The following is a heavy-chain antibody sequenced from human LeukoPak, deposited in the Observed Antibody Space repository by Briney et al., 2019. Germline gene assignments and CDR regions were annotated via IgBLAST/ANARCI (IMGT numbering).Heavy chain of an antibody. V-gene: IGHV4-39*07. Sequence: SETLSLTCTVSGGSISWSSYYWGWIRQPPGKGLEWFGNIYYSGSTYHNPSLKSRVIISVDTSKNQFSLNLSSVTAADTAVYYCARVSCGGGSCYHSRGWFDAWGQGTLVTVSS. J-gene: IGHJ5*02. CDR3: ARVSCGGGSCYHSRGWFDA. D-gene: IGHD2-15*01. CDR1: GGSISWSSYY. CDR2: IYYSGST.